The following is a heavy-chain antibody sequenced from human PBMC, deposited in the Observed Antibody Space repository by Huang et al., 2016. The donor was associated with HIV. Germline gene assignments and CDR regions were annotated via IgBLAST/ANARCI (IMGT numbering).Heavy chain of an antibody. V-gene: IGHV3-74*01. CDR2: INSDGSSP. J-gene: IGHJ4*02. Sequence: EVQLVESGGGLVQPGGSLRLSCAASGFSISSYWMHWVRQAPGKGLGLVSRINSDGSSPSYANSVKGRFTISRDNAKNTLYLQMNSLRAEDTAVYYCARDPRIQSWLNFFDYWGQGTLVSVSS. D-gene: IGHD3-22*01. CDR3: ARDPRIQSWLNFFDY. CDR1: GFSISSYW.